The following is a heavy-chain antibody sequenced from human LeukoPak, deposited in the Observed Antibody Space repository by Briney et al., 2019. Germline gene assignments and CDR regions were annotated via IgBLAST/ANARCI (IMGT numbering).Heavy chain of an antibody. J-gene: IGHJ4*02. D-gene: IGHD4-17*01. CDR2: ISGSGGST. CDR1: GLTFSTYA. V-gene: IGHV3-23*01. Sequence: GGSLRLSCAASGLTFSTYAMSWVRQAPGKGLEWVSGISGSGGSTYYADSVKGRFTISRDNSKNTLYLQMNSLRAEDTAVYYCAKHYGDYPLDYFDYWGQGTLVTVSS. CDR3: AKHYGDYPLDYFDY.